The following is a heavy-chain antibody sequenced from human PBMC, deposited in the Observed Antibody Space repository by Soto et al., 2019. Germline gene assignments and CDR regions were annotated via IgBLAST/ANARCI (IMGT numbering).Heavy chain of an antibody. CDR2: VIPIFGTA. CDR1: GGTFSDYG. V-gene: IGHV1-69*01. J-gene: IGHJ5*02. Sequence: QVQLVQSGAEVKKPGSSVKFSCKASGGTFSDYGINWVRQAPGQGLEWMGGVIPIFGTANYAQKFQGRVTITADESTSTAYMELSSLRSEDTAVYYCARGWDHYDSSGLRTWFDPWGQGTLVTVSS. CDR3: ARGWDHYDSSGLRTWFDP. D-gene: IGHD3-22*01.